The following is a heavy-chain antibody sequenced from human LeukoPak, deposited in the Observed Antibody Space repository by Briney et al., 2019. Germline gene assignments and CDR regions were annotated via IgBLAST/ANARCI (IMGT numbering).Heavy chain of an antibody. CDR2: INHSGST. CDR3: ARGPTYYDFWSGYYH. Sequence: SETLSLTCTVSGGSVSSGSYYWSWIRQPPGKGLEWIGEINHSGSTNYNPSLKSRVTISVDTSKNQFSLKLSSVTAADTAVYYCARGPTYYDFWSGYYHWGQGTLVTVSS. CDR1: GGSVSSGSYY. D-gene: IGHD3-3*01. V-gene: IGHV4-61*01. J-gene: IGHJ5*02.